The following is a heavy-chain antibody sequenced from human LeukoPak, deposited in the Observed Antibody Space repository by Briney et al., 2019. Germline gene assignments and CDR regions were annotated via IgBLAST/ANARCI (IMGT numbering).Heavy chain of an antibody. CDR3: ARGYYDSSGYYYFDY. Sequence: SETLSLTCAASGGSISSYYWSWIRQPPGKGLEWIAYSYYSGSTNYNPSLKSRVTISVDTSKNPFSLKLSSVTAADTAVYYCARGYYDSSGYYYFDYWGQGTLVTVSS. J-gene: IGHJ4*02. V-gene: IGHV4-59*01. CDR1: GGSISSYY. D-gene: IGHD3-22*01. CDR2: SYYSGST.